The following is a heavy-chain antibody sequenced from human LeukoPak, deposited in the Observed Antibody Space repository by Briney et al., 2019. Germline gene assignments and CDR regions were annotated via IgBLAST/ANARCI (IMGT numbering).Heavy chain of an antibody. D-gene: IGHD3-10*01. CDR1: GGSISSYY. CDR3: ARDSPTGPGEDAFDI. Sequence: PSETLSLTCTVSGGSISSYYWSWIRQPPGKGLEWIGYIYYSGSTNYNPSLKSRVTISVDTSKNQFSLKLSSVTAADTAVYYCARDSPTGPGEDAFDIWGQGTMVTVSS. V-gene: IGHV4-59*01. J-gene: IGHJ3*02. CDR2: IYYSGST.